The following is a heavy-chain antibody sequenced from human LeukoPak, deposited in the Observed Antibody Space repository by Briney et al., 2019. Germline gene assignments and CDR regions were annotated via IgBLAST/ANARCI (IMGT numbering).Heavy chain of an antibody. CDR3: ARVQAAYSSSWSLDY. CDR2: NRNKGNSYTT. Sequence: GGSLRLSCAASGFTFSSYAMSWVRQAPGKGLEWVGRNRNKGNSYTTEYAASVKGRFTISRDDSNNSLYLQMNSLRTDDTAVYYCARVQAAYSSSWSLDYWGQGTLVTVSS. D-gene: IGHD6-13*01. J-gene: IGHJ4*02. CDR1: GFTFSSYA. V-gene: IGHV3-72*01.